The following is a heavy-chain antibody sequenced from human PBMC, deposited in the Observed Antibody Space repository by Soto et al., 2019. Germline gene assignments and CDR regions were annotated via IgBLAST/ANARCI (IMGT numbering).Heavy chain of an antibody. D-gene: IGHD3-3*01. J-gene: IGHJ4*02. CDR1: GGSVSSYY. V-gene: IGHV4-59*08. Sequence: PSETLSLTCTVSGGSVSSYYWSWIRQPPGKGLEWIGYIHYSRSTKYNPSLKSRVTISADTSKNRFSLKLSSVTAADAAVYYCARGHYDFWSGYFATIDYWGQGTLVTVSS. CDR2: IHYSRST. CDR3: ARGHYDFWSGYFATIDY.